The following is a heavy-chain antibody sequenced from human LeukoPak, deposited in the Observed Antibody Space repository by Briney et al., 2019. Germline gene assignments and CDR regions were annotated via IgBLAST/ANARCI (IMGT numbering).Heavy chain of an antibody. CDR1: GGSFSGYY. V-gene: IGHV4-39*01. CDR3: ARRVSSSWYASRWFDP. J-gene: IGHJ5*02. CDR2: IYYSGST. Sequence: PSETLSLTCAVYGGSFSGYYWGWIRQPPGKGLEWIGSIYYSGSTYYNPSLKSRVTISVDTSKNQFSLKLSSVTAADTAVYYCARRVSSSWYASRWFDPWGQGTLVTVSS. D-gene: IGHD6-13*01.